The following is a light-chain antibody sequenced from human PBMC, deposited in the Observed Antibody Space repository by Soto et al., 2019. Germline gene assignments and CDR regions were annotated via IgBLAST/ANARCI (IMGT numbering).Light chain of an antibody. V-gene: IGKV3-20*01. CDR1: QSVSGSY. Sequence: EIALRQSPGTRSLSPGERASLSCGASQSVSGSYLAWYQHKPGQAPRLLIYGTSSRATGIPDRFSASGSGTDFTLPISRMEPEDFAVYDCQPYGSSITFGQGTRLEIK. CDR3: QPYGSSIT. J-gene: IGKJ5*01. CDR2: GTS.